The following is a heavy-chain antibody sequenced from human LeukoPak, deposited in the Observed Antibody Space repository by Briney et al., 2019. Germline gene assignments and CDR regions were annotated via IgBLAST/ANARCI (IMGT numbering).Heavy chain of an antibody. J-gene: IGHJ4*02. CDR3: ARSTAVSIAAAGTSSVGY. D-gene: IGHD6-13*01. CDR1: GYTFTGYY. V-gene: IGHV1-2*02. Sequence: GASVKVSCKASGYTFTGYYMHWVRQAPGQGLEWMGWINPNSGGTNYAQKFQGRVTMTRDTSISTAYMELSRLRSDGTAVYYCARSTAVSIAAAGTSSVGYWGQGTLVTVSS. CDR2: INPNSGGT.